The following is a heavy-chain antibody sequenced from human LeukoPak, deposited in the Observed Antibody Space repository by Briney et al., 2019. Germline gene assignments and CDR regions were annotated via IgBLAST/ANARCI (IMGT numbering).Heavy chain of an antibody. D-gene: IGHD3-10*01. CDR1: GFTFSSYS. J-gene: IGHJ6*02. CDR3: ASLWFGGYYYGMDV. Sequence: GSLRLSCAASGFTFSSYSMNWVRQAPGKGLEWVSYISSSSSTIYYADSVKGRFTISRDNAKNSLYLQMNSLRAEDTAVYYCASLWFGGYYYGMDVWGQGTTVTVSS. CDR2: ISSSSSTI. V-gene: IGHV3-48*04.